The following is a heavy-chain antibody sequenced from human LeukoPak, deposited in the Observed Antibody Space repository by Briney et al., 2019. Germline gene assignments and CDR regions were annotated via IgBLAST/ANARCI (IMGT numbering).Heavy chain of an antibody. Sequence: ASVKVSCKASGYTFTSYGISWVRQAPGQGLEWMGWINPNSGGTNYAQKFQGRVTMTRDTSISTAYMELSRLRSDDTAVYYCASSTVADPQIDYWGQGTLVTVSS. J-gene: IGHJ4*02. V-gene: IGHV1-2*02. CDR3: ASSTVADPQIDY. D-gene: IGHD4-23*01. CDR1: GYTFTSYG. CDR2: INPNSGGT.